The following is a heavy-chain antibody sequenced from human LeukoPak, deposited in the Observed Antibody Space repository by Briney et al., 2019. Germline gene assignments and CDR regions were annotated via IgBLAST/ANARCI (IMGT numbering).Heavy chain of an antibody. CDR1: GYNIPIYW. D-gene: IGHD6-13*01. Sequence: GESLKISCQGSGYNIPIYWIGWVRQMPGQGPEWMGIIYPDDSNTIYGPSFQGQVTISADKSINTAYLEWSSLKASDTAIYYCARQGAAGKYYYYYMDVWGKGTTVTVSS. J-gene: IGHJ6*03. CDR3: ARQGAAGKYYYYYMDV. CDR2: IYPDDSNT. V-gene: IGHV5-51*01.